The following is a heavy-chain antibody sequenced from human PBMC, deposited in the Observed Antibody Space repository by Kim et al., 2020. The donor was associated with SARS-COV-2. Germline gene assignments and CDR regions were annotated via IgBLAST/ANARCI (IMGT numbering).Heavy chain of an antibody. Sequence: GGSLRLSCAGSGLGFTSYEVNWVRQAPGKGLEWISYVSSSARTIYYADSVKGRFSISRDNAKSSVYLQMNNVRAEDTAVYYCATGEFFFDYWGQGTPVTVSS. V-gene: IGHV3-48*03. CDR2: VSSSARTI. CDR1: GLGFTSYE. CDR3: ATGEFFFDY. J-gene: IGHJ4*02.